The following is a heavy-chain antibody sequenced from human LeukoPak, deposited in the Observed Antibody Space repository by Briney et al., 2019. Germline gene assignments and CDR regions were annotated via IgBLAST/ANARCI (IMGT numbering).Heavy chain of an antibody. CDR1: GGTFSSYA. D-gene: IGHD3-10*01. J-gene: IGHJ3*02. Sequence: GASVKVSCKASGGTFSSYAISWVRQAPGQGLEWMGGIIPIFGTANYAQKFQGRVTITADESTSTAYMELSSLRSDDTAVYYCAREGRGSGSYYAFDIWGQGTMVTVSS. V-gene: IGHV1-69*13. CDR3: AREGRGSGSYYAFDI. CDR2: IIPIFGTA.